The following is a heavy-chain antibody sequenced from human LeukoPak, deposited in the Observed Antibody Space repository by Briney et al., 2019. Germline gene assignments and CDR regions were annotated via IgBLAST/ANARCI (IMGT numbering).Heavy chain of an antibody. CDR1: VFTFSSYA. J-gene: IGHJ4*02. CDR2: ISGSGGST. V-gene: IGHV3-23*01. CDR3: AKVIYGDYAFDY. Sequence: GGSLRLSCAASVFTFSSYAMSGVRQSPGKGREWVSAISGSGGSTYYADCVKGRFTISRDNSKNTLYLQMNSLRAEDMAVYYCAKVIYGDYAFDYWGQGTLVTVSS. D-gene: IGHD4-17*01.